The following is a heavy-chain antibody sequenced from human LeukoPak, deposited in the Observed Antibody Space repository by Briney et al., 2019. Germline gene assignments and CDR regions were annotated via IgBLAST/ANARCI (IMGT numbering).Heavy chain of an antibody. J-gene: IGHJ4*02. D-gene: IGHD1-7*01. V-gene: IGHV4-59*08. CDR1: GGSISSYY. Sequence: PSETLSLTCTVSGGSISSYYWSWIRQPPEKGLEWIGYIYYSGSTNYNPSLKSRVTISVDTSKNQFSLKLSSVTAADTAVYYCATSGLHGDGNLFDYWGQGTLVTVSS. CDR2: IYYSGST. CDR3: ATSGLHGDGNLFDY.